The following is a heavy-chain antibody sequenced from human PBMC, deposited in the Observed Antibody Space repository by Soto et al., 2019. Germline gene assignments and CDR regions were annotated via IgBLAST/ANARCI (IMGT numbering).Heavy chain of an antibody. V-gene: IGHV4-39*01. CDR3: ARLCPTNYYGSGIGWFDP. D-gene: IGHD3-10*01. J-gene: IGHJ5*02. CDR2: FYYSGST. Sequence: QLQLQESGPGLVKPSETLSLTCTVSGGSISTSSYYWGWVRQPPGKGLEWIGSFYYSGSTYYNSSLKSRVTISVDTSKNQFSLDLSSVTAADTAVYYCARLCPTNYYGSGIGWFDPWGQGTLVTVSS. CDR1: GGSISTSSYY.